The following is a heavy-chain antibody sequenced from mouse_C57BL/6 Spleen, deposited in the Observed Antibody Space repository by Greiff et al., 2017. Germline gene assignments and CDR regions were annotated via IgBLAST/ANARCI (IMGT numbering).Heavy chain of an antibody. CDR1: GYTFTSYW. CDR2: ISPSNGGT. J-gene: IGHJ1*03. CDR3: AREGHDYGSSLWYFDV. D-gene: IGHD1-1*01. V-gene: IGHV1-53*01. Sequence: QVQLQQPGTELVKPGASVKLSCKASGYTFTSYWMHWVKQRPGQGLEWIGNISPSNGGTNYNEKFKSKATLTVEKSSSTAYMQLSSLTSEDSAVYYCAREGHDYGSSLWYFDVWGTGTTVTVSS.